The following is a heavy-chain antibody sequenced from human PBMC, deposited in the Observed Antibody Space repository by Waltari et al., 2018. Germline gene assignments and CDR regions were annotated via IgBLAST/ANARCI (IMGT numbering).Heavy chain of an antibody. CDR3: ARGPTSVGGVTKRHWYFNL. CDR2: FFGDDTT. CDR1: GFNVNGHY. V-gene: IGHV3-66*01. D-gene: IGHD3-16*01. Sequence: EVQLVESGGGLVQPGGSLRLSCAASGFNVNGHYMSWVRQAPGRSLELVSVFFGDDTTYYADSVNGRFIISRDTSKNTLSLQMTSLRAEDTAVYYCARGPTSVGGVTKRHWYFNLWGRGTLVTVSS. J-gene: IGHJ2*01.